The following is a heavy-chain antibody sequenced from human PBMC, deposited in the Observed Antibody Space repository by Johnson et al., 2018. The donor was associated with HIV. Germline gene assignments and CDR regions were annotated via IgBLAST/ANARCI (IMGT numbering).Heavy chain of an antibody. CDR2: INWNGGST. J-gene: IGHJ3*02. CDR1: GFTFDDYG. V-gene: IGHV3-20*04. Sequence: VQLVESGGGVVRPGGSLRLSCAASGFTFDDYGMSWVRQAPGKGLEWVSGINWNGGSTGYADSVKGRFTISRDNAKNSLYLQMNRLRAEDTVLYYCARTRDSSGWESDAFDIWGQGTMVTVSS. D-gene: IGHD6-19*01. CDR3: ARTRDSSGWESDAFDI.